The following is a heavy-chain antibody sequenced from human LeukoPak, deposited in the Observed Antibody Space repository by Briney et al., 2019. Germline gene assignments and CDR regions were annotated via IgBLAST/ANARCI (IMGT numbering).Heavy chain of an antibody. D-gene: IGHD2-15*01. V-gene: IGHV4-34*01. CDR3: ARFPCSGDSCYSGIRAFDI. Sequence: SSETLSLTCAVYGGSFSTYYWNWIRQSPGKGLEWIGEINHSGSTNSNPSLKSRVTILIDTSKNQFSLKLSSVTAADTAVYYCARFPCSGDSCYSGIRAFDIWGQGTMVIVSS. CDR2: INHSGST. CDR1: GGSFSTYY. J-gene: IGHJ3*02.